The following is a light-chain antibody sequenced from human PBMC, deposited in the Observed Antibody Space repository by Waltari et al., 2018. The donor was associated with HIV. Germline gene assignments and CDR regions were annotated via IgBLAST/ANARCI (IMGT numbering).Light chain of an antibody. CDR1: SSDVGGYNY. Sequence: QSALTQPASVSGSPGQSITISCTGTSSDVGGYNYVSWYQRHPGKAPKLMIYDVSNRPSGVSTRCSGSKSGNTASLTISGLQAEDEADYYCSSYTSSSTRVFGGGTTVTVL. CDR3: SSYTSSSTRV. J-gene: IGLJ3*02. V-gene: IGLV2-14*03. CDR2: DVS.